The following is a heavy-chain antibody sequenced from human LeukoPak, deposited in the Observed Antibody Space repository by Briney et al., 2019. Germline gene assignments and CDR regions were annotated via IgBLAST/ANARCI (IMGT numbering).Heavy chain of an antibody. J-gene: IGHJ4*02. CDR3: ARVLNSVPNDY. D-gene: IGHD4-23*01. CDR1: GFTFSSYS. Sequence: GGSLRLSCAASGFTFSSYSMNWVRQAPGKGLEWVSSISSSSSYIYYADSVKGRFTISRDNAKDSLYLQMNSLRAEDTAVYYCARVLNSVPNDYWAREPWSPSPQ. V-gene: IGHV3-21*01. CDR2: ISSSSSYI.